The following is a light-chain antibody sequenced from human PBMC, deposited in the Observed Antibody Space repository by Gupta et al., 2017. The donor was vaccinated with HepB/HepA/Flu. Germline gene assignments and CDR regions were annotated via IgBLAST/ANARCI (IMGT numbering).Light chain of an antibody. CDR3: QQRSNWLWT. V-gene: IGKV3-11*01. CDR1: QSVSSY. CDR2: DAS. J-gene: IGKJ1*01. Sequence: EIVLTQSQATLPLSPGERATLSCRASQSVSSYLAWYQQKPGQAPRLLIYDASNRATGIPARFSCSGSGTDFTLTISSLEPEDFAVYYCQQRSNWLWTFGQGTKVEIK.